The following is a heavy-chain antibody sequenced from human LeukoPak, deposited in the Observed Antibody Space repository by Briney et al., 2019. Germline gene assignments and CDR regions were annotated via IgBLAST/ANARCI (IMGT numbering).Heavy chain of an antibody. V-gene: IGHV3-7*03. CDR3: AKEGRSLQTY. D-gene: IGHD5-24*01. J-gene: IGHJ4*02. Sequence: GGSLRLSCAASGFMFSSNWMSWVRLAPGKGLEWVANIKEDGTETYYVDSVKGRFTISRDNAKNSLYLQMNSLGVEDTAVYYCAKEGRSLQTYWGQGTLVTVSS. CDR2: IKEDGTET. CDR1: GFMFSSNW.